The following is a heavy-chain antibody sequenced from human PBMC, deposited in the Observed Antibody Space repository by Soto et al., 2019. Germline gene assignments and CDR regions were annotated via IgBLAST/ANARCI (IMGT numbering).Heavy chain of an antibody. CDR2: IYYSGST. CDR1: GGSISSFY. CDR3: ASGLQGPYFDY. D-gene: IGHD4-4*01. V-gene: IGHV4-59*01. Sequence: SETLSLTCTVSGGSISSFYWSWIRQPPGKGLEWIGYIYYSGSTNYNPSLKSRVTISVDTSKNQFSLKLSSVTAADTAVYYCASGLQGPYFDYWGQGTLVTVSS. J-gene: IGHJ4*02.